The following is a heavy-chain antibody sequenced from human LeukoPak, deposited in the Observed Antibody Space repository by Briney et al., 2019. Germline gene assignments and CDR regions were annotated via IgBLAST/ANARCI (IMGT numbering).Heavy chain of an antibody. CDR1: GGSFSGYY. V-gene: IGHV4-34*01. CDR3: ARHEGHITREVVADY. J-gene: IGHJ4*02. CDR2: INHSGST. Sequence: SETLSLTCAVYGGSFSGYYWSWIRQPPGKGLEWIGEINHSGSTNYNPSLKSRVTISVDTSKNQFSLKLSSVTAADTAVYYCARHEGHITREVVADYWGQGTLVTVSS. D-gene: IGHD2-21*01.